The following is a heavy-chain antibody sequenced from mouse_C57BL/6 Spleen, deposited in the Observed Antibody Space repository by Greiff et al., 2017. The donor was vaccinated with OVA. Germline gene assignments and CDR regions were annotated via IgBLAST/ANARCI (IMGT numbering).Heavy chain of an antibody. J-gene: IGHJ4*01. Sequence: EVKLVESGGGLVQPKGSLKLSCAASGFSFNTYAMNWVRQAPGKGLEWVARIRSKSNNYATYYADSGKDRFTISRDDSESMLYLQMNNLKTEDTGMYYCVRHVGGNYVGMDYWGQGTSVTVSS. D-gene: IGHD2-1*01. CDR1: GFSFNTYA. V-gene: IGHV10-1*01. CDR2: IRSKSNNYAT. CDR3: VRHVGGNYVGMDY.